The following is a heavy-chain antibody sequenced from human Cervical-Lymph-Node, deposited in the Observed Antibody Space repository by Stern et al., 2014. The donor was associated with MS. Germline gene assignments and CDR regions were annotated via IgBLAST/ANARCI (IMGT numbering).Heavy chain of an antibody. CDR3: AGSGSMYYFDY. D-gene: IGHD2/OR15-2a*01. CDR1: GFTVSSNY. J-gene: IGHJ4*02. V-gene: IGHV3-53*01. Sequence: EMQLVESGGGLIQPGGSLRLSCAASGFTVSSNYMSLVRQAPGKGLEWFSVIYFSGNTYYADAVKGRFTISRDNSKNTLYLQMNSVRAEDTAVYYCAGSGSMYYFDYLGQGTLVTVSS. CDR2: IYFSGNT.